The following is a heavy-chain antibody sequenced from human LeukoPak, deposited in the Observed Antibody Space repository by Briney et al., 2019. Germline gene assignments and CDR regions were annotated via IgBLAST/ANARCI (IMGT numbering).Heavy chain of an antibody. CDR2: IYTSGST. CDR1: GVSISSYY. CDR3: SRCYWGSTGYYFDF. J-gene: IGHJ4*01. Sequence: SETLSLTCTVSGVSISSYYWSWVRQPAGKGLEWIGRIYTSGSTNYNPSLKSRVTMSVDTSKNQFSLKLSSVTAADNDVYNCSRCYWGSTGYYFDFWGKGTLVTVSS. V-gene: IGHV4-4*07. D-gene: IGHD7-27*01.